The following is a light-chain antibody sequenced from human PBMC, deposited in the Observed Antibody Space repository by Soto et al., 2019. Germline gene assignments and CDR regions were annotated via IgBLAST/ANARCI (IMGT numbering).Light chain of an antibody. CDR2: GAS. Sequence: EIVMTQSPATLSVSPGERVTLSCRASQSLTRNLAWYQHKPGQSPRLLIYGASARATGIPDRFSASGSGTDFTLTISRLEPEDFAVYYCQQYSTSPLTFGQGTKVDIK. CDR3: QQYSTSPLT. J-gene: IGKJ1*01. CDR1: QSLTRN. V-gene: IGKV3D-15*01.